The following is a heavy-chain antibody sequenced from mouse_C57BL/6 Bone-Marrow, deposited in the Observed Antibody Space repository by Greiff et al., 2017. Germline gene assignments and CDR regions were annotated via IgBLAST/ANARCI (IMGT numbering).Heavy chain of an antibody. J-gene: IGHJ3*01. CDR1: GSTFSDYG. D-gene: IGHD3-3*01. V-gene: IGHV5-17*01. Sequence: EVHLVASGGGLVKPGGSLKLSCAASGSTFSDYGMHWVRLAPEKGLEWVAYISSGSSTIYYADTVKGRFTISRDNAKNTLFLQMTSLRSEDTAMYYCARGTRFAYWGQGTLVTVSA. CDR3: ARGTRFAY. CDR2: ISSGSSTI.